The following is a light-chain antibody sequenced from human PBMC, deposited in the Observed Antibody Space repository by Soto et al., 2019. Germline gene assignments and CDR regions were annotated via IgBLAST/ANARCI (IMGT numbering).Light chain of an antibody. CDR1: QTVSSN. CDR2: GAS. CDR3: QQYNNWPLT. V-gene: IGKV3D-15*01. Sequence: EIVLTQSPGTLSLSPGERATLSCRASQTVSSNLAWYQQKPGQAPRLLIDGASNRATGIPARFSGSGSGTEFTLTISSLQSEDFAVYYCQQYNNWPLTFGQGTKVDIK. J-gene: IGKJ1*01.